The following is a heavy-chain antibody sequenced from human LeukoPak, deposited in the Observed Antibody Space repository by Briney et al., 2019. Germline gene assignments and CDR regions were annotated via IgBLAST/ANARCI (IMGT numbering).Heavy chain of an antibody. Sequence: ASETLSLTCTVSGGSISSYYWSWIRQPAGKGLEWIGRIYTSGSTNYNPSLKSRVTMSVDTSKNQFSLKLSSVTAADTAVYYCARGQYDYVWGSYRHGKYYFDYWGQGTLVTVSS. CDR1: GGSISSYY. V-gene: IGHV4-4*07. J-gene: IGHJ4*02. D-gene: IGHD3-16*02. CDR3: ARGQYDYVWGSYRHGKYYFDY. CDR2: IYTSGST.